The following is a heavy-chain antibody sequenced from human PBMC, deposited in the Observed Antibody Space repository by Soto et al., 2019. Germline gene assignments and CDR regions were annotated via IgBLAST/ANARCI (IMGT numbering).Heavy chain of an antibody. Sequence: GSLRLSCAASGFTFSYYAMTWVRQAPGKGLEWLSAISGTGGDTYYTDSVKGRFTISRDNSKNTLYLQMHSLRADDTAVYYCAKQKTGLYFFDYWGQGTLVTVSS. V-gene: IGHV3-23*01. CDR2: ISGTGGDT. CDR3: AKQKTGLYFFDY. J-gene: IGHJ4*02. CDR1: GFTFSYYA. D-gene: IGHD7-27*01.